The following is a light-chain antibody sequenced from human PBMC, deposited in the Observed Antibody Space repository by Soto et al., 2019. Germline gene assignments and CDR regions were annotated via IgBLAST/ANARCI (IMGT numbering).Light chain of an antibody. V-gene: IGKV3-11*01. CDR1: QSVSSY. J-gene: IGKJ5*01. CDR2: DAS. Sequence: ILVTQSPSTLSLSPGERATLSCRASQSVSSYLAWYQQKPGQAPRLLIYDASNRATGIPARFSGSGSGTDFTLTISSLEPEDFAVYYCQQRSNWPVTFGQGTRWRL. CDR3: QQRSNWPVT.